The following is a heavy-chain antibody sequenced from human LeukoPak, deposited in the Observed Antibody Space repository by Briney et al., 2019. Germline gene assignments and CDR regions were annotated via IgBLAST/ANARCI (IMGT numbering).Heavy chain of an antibody. CDR3: ARSGGSYYLSY. CDR2: ISWSSGII. V-gene: IGHV3-9*01. CDR1: GFTFDDHG. Sequence: PGGSLRLSCAASGFTFDDHGMHWVRQAPGKGLEWVSGISWSSGIIGYADSVKGRFTISRDNAKNSLYLQMNSLRAEDTAVYYCARSGGSYYLSYWGQGTLVIVSS. D-gene: IGHD1-26*01. J-gene: IGHJ4*02.